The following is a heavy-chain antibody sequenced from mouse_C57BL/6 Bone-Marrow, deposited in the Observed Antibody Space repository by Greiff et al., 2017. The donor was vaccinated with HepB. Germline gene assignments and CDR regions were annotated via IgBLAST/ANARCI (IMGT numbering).Heavy chain of an antibody. CDR2: IDPSDSYT. J-gene: IGHJ2*01. D-gene: IGHD1-1*01. CDR3: ARSALFITTVVDYFDY. V-gene: IGHV1-59*01. CDR1: GYTFTSYW. Sequence: QVQLQQPGAELVRPGTSVKLSCKASGYTFTSYWMHWVKQRPGQGLEWIGVIDPSDSYTNYNQKFKGKATLTVDTSSSTAYMQLSSLTSEDSAVYYCARSALFITTVVDYFDYWGQGTTLTVSS.